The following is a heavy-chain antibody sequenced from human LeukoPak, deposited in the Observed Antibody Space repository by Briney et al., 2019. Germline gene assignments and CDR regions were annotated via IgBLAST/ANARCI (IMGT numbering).Heavy chain of an antibody. J-gene: IGHJ6*02. CDR2: ISSSSSTI. D-gene: IGHD3-10*01. V-gene: IGHV3-48*02. CDR1: GYTFSSYS. Sequence: GGSLRLSCAASGYTFSSYSMNWVRQAPGKGLEWVSYISSSSSTIYYADSVKGRFTISRDNAKNSLYLQMNSLRDEDTAVYYCARCLYGSGSYFYYYYNYGMDVWGQGTTVTVSS. CDR3: ARCLYGSGSYFYYYYNYGMDV.